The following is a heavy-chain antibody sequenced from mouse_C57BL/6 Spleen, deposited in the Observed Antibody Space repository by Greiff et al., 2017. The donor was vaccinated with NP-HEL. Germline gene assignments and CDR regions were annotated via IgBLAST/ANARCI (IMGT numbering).Heavy chain of an antibody. CDR2: ISSGGSYT. D-gene: IGHD1-1*01. V-gene: IGHV5-6*01. J-gene: IGHJ3*01. CDR3: ARRYYYGSSDGAWFAY. Sequence: EVQLVESGGDLVKPGGSLKLSCAASGFTFSSYGMSWVRQTPDKRLEWVATISSGGSYTYYPDSVKGRFTISRDNAKNTLYLQMSSLKSEDTAMYYCARRYYYGSSDGAWFAYWGQGTLVTVSA. CDR1: GFTFSSYG.